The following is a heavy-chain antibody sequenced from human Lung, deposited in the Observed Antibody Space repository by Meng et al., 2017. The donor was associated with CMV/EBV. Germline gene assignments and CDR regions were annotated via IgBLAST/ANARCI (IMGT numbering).Heavy chain of an antibody. D-gene: IGHD7-27*01. Sequence: LSCRASGYTFSSFSMSWVRQAPGQGLEWVSGISGSGGSTYSADSVKGRLTISRDNSESTLYLQMNSLTAEDTAIYYCVKGWQNLGDYWGQGTLVTVSS. CDR3: VKGWQNLGDY. CDR1: GYTFSSFS. J-gene: IGHJ4*02. CDR2: ISGSGGST. V-gene: IGHV3-23*01.